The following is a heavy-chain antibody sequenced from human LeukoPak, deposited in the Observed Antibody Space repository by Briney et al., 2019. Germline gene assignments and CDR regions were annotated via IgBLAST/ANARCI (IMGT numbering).Heavy chain of an antibody. CDR2: IRSKAYGGTT. Sequence: GGSLRLSCTASGFTFGDYAMTWVRQAPGKGLEWVGFIRSKAYGGTTEYAASVKGRFTISRDNAKNSLYLQMNSLRAEDTAVYYCARESYGDYDAFDIWGQGTMVTVSS. CDR1: GFTFGDYA. J-gene: IGHJ3*02. V-gene: IGHV3-49*04. CDR3: ARESYGDYDAFDI. D-gene: IGHD4-17*01.